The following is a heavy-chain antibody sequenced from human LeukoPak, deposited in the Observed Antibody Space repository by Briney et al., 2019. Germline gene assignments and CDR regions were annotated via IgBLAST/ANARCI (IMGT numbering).Heavy chain of an antibody. V-gene: IGHV3-30*18. CDR3: AKDPNTYGSGSYGY. D-gene: IGHD3-10*01. CDR1: GFTFSSYG. CDR2: ISYDGSNK. Sequence: PGGSLRLSCAASGFTFSSYGMPWVRQAPGKGLEWVAVISYDGSNKYYADSVKGRFTISRDNSKNTLYLQMNSLRAEDTAVYYCAKDPNTYGSGSYGYWGQGTLVTVSS. J-gene: IGHJ4*02.